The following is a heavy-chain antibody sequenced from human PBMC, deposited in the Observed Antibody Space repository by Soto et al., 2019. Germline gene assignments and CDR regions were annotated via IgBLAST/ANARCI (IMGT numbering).Heavy chain of an antibody. V-gene: IGHV6-1*01. J-gene: IGHJ6*02. Sequence: SQTLSLTCAISGDHVSSNSGAWNWLRQSPSRGLEWLGRTYYRSDWYTDYALSVKSRIAIDPDTSKNQFSLQLNSVTPEETAIYYCASGYALDVWGQGTTVTVSS. CDR2: TYYRSDWYT. CDR3: ASGYALDV. CDR1: GDHVSSNSGA.